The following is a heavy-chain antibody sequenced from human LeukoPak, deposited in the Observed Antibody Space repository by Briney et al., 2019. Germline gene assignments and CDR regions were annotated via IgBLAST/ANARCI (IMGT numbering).Heavy chain of an antibody. CDR3: ARSRGAVAGWSFDI. CDR2: MYHDGYT. CDR1: GGSISNTDH. D-gene: IGHD6-19*01. Sequence: SETLSLTCAVSGGSISNTDHWNWVRQPPGTGLEWIGEMYHDGYTNYNPSLKSRVTMSVDKSKNHFSPKLTSVTAADTAVYYCARSRGAVAGWSFDIWGQGTVVTVSS. J-gene: IGHJ3*02. V-gene: IGHV4-4*02.